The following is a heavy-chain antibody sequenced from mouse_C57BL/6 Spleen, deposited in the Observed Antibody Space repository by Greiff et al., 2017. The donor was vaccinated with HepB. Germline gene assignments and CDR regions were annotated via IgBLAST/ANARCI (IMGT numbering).Heavy chain of an antibody. CDR3: TRDRYYGSSYVNYFDY. CDR1: GFTFSSYA. V-gene: IGHV5-9-1*02. CDR2: ISSGGDYI. Sequence: EVQGVESGEGLVKPGGSLKLSCAASGFTFSSYAMSWVRQTPEKRLEWVAYISSGGDYIYYADTVKGRFTISRDNARNTLYLQMSSLKSEDTAMYYCTRDRYYGSSYVNYFDYWGQGTTLTVSS. D-gene: IGHD1-1*01. J-gene: IGHJ2*01.